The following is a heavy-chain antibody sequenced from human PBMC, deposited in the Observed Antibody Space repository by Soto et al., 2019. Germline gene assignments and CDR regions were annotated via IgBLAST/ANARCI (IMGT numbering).Heavy chain of an antibody. J-gene: IGHJ4*02. CDR2: IYSGGTT. Sequence: PGGSLRLSCAASGFTVGSNYMIRVRQAPGRGLEWVSVIYSGGTTYYADSVKGRFTISGDNSKNTLYLQMNSLRAEDTAVYFCARLLVTAMVTYYFDYWGQGTLVTVSS. V-gene: IGHV3-66*04. D-gene: IGHD5-18*01. CDR1: GFTVGSNY. CDR3: ARLLVTAMVTYYFDY.